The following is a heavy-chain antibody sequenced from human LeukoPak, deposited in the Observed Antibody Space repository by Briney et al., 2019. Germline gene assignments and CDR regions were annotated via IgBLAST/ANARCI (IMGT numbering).Heavy chain of an antibody. CDR3: ASRHCSGGGCYFAGADPFDY. V-gene: IGHV3-74*01. D-gene: IGHD2-15*01. Sequence: GGSLRLSCAASGFTFSTYWMHWVRQAPGKGLVCVSRINSDGSSTNYADSVKGRFTISRDTSKNTLYLQMNSLRAEDTAVYFCASRHCSGGGCYFAGADPFDYWGQGTLVTVSS. CDR2: INSDGSST. J-gene: IGHJ4*02. CDR1: GFTFSTYW.